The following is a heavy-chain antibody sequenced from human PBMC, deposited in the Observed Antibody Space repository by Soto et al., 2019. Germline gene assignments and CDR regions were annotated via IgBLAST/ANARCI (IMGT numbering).Heavy chain of an antibody. J-gene: IGHJ3*02. CDR2: ISHSGST. Sequence: QVQLQQWGAGLLKPSETLSLTCAVYGGSFSGYYWSWIRQPPGKGLESIGEISHSGSTNYNPSLKCRVTISGDTSKLHCSLRLSSMTAADRALYYRARPNLYYYRSGSSKPPKRDCAIDIWVQATMVTVSS. V-gene: IGHV4-34*01. CDR1: GGSFSGYY. D-gene: IGHD3-10*01. CDR3: ARPNLYYYRSGSSKPPKRDCAIDI.